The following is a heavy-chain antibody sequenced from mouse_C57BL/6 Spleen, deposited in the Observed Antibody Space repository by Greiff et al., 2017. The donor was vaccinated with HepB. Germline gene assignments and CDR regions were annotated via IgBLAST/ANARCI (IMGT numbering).Heavy chain of an antibody. CDR1: GFSFNPYA. CDR3: VRGYYGSSDWYFDV. D-gene: IGHD1-1*01. V-gene: IGHV10-1*01. J-gene: IGHJ1*03. Sequence: EVQLVESGGGLVQPKGSLKLSCAASGFSFNPYAMNWVRQAPGKGLEWVARIRSKSNNYATYYADSVKDRFTSSRDDSESMLYLQMNNLKTEDTAMYYCVRGYYGSSDWYFDVWGTGTTVTVSS. CDR2: IRSKSNNYAT.